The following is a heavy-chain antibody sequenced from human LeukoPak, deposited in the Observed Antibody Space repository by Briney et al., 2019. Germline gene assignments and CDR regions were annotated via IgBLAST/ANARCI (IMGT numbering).Heavy chain of an antibody. CDR3: ARECSSTSCYVFRAFDI. J-gene: IGHJ3*02. V-gene: IGHV1-18*04. CDR2: ICAYNGNT. D-gene: IGHD2-2*01. Sequence: ASEEVSRKASRYTLTSHGICWVRQAPGHGREWRGCICAYNGNTNYVQKRQGRVTMSTDTSTSTAYMELRSLRSDDTAVYYCARECSSTSCYVFRAFDIWGQGTMVTVSS. CDR1: RYTLTSHG.